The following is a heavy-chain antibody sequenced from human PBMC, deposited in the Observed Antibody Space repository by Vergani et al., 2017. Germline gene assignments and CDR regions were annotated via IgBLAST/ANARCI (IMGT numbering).Heavy chain of an antibody. CDR2: IQKDGIDK. J-gene: IGHJ5*02. V-gene: IGHV3-30*02. CDR3: ARCPRYQLLSVWFDP. CDR1: GFPFSTYG. Sequence: QVQLVESGGGVVQPGESLRLSCAASGFPFSTYGMHWVRQAPGKGLEWVAFIQKDGIDKFYADSVRGRFTISRDISKNTLYLQMNSLRAEDTAVYYCARCPRYQLLSVWFDPWGQGTLVTVSS. D-gene: IGHD2-2*01.